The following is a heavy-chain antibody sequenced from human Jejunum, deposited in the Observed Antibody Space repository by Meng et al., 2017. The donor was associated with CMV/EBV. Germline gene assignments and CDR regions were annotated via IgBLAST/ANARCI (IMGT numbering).Heavy chain of an antibody. CDR1: FPFTSYW. J-gene: IGHJ4*02. D-gene: IGHD3-10*01. CDR2: IKEDGSEK. V-gene: IGHV3-7*01. Sequence: FPFTSYWLTWVRQAPGKGPEWVANIKEDGSEKNYLDSVKGRFTISRDNAKSSLYLQMNSLRVEDTAVYHCARSHDSYHSGRTGIFWGQGTRVTVSS. CDR3: ARSHDSYHSGRTGIF.